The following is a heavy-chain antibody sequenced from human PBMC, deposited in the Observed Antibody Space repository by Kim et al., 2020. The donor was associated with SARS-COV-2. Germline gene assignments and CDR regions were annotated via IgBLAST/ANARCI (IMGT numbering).Heavy chain of an antibody. Sequence: GGSLRLSCAASGFTFSGSAMHWVRQASGKGLEWVGRIRSKANSYATAYAASVKGRFTISRDDSKNTAYLQINSLKTEDTAVYYCTRQTHMTTVTTGYYYYGMDVWGQGTTVTVSS. D-gene: IGHD4-4*01. J-gene: IGHJ6*02. CDR2: IRSKANSYAT. CDR1: GFTFSGSA. CDR3: TRQTHMTTVTTGYYYYGMDV. V-gene: IGHV3-73*01.